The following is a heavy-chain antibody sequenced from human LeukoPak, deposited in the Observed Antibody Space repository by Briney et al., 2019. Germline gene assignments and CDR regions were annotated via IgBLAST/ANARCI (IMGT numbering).Heavy chain of an antibody. V-gene: IGHV4-34*01. CDR3: AGGWGSGYYSYYFDY. D-gene: IGHD3-22*01. CDR1: GGSFGGYY. J-gene: IGHJ4*02. CDR2: INHSGST. Sequence: SETLSLTCAVYGGSFGGYYWSWIRQPPGKGLEWIGEINHSGSTNYNPSLKSRVTISVDTSKNQFSLKLSSVTAADTAVYYCAGGWGSGYYSYYFDYWGQGTLVTVSS.